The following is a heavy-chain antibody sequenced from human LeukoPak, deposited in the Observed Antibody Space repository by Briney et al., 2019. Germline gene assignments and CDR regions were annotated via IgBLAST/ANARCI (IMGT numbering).Heavy chain of an antibody. CDR2: INPSGGNT. CDR1: GYIFTSYY. D-gene: IGHD6-19*01. CDR3: ARFAVHRRLAVAGQFGLDY. J-gene: IGHJ4*02. V-gene: IGHV1-46*01. Sequence: GASVKVSCKASGYIFTSYYIHWVRQAPGQGLEWMGIINPSGGNTNYAQKFQGRVTMTRDTSTSTVYMELSSLRDGDKAVYYCARFAVHRRLAVAGQFGLDYWGQGTLVTVSS.